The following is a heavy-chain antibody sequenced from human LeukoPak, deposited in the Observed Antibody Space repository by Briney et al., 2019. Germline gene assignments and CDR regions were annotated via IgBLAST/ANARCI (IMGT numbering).Heavy chain of an antibody. CDR2: INPNSGGT. J-gene: IGHJ6*03. Sequence: GASVKVSCKASGYTFTGYYMHWVRQAPGQGLEWMGWINPNSGGTNYAQKFQGRVTMTRDTSISTAYMELSRLRSDDTAVYYCARSIAAAGATYYYYYYYMDVWGKGTTVTVSS. V-gene: IGHV1-2*02. CDR1: GYTFTGYY. D-gene: IGHD6-13*01. CDR3: ARSIAAAGATYYYYYYYMDV.